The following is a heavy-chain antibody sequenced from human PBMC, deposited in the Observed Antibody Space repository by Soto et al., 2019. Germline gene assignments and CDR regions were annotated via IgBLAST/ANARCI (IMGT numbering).Heavy chain of an antibody. V-gene: IGHV1-18*01. D-gene: IGHD2-15*01. J-gene: IGHJ4*02. CDR1: GYTFTSYG. CDR2: ISAYNGNT. CDR3: VVAAQPISVDY. Sequence: QVQLVQSGAEVKKPGASVKVSCKASGYTFTSYGISWVRQAPGQGLEWMGWISAYNGNTNYAQQLQGRVTMTTDTSTSTAYMERRGLRSDDTSVYYCVVAAQPISVDYWGQGTLVTVSA.